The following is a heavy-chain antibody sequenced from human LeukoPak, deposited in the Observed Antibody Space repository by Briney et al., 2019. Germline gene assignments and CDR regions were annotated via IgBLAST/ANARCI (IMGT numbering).Heavy chain of an antibody. CDR1: GGTFSSYA. D-gene: IGHD1-20*01. CDR3: ARDRTEDNWNDDWFDP. Sequence: SVKVSCKASGGTFSSYAISWVRQAPGQGLEWMGRMIPILGIANYAQKFQGRVTITADKSTSTAYMELSSLRSEDTAVYYCARDRTEDNWNDDWFDPWGQGTLVTVSS. V-gene: IGHV1-69*04. J-gene: IGHJ5*02. CDR2: MIPILGIA.